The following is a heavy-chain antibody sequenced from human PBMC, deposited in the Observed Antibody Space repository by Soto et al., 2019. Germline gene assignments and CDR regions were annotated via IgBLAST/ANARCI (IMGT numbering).Heavy chain of an antibody. Sequence: GGSLRLSCAASGFTFDDYAMHWVRQAPGKGLEWISYISSDSGTIYYADSLKGRFTISRDNGKNSLYLQMNSLTDEDTAVYYCARGRLWSFDFWGQGTLVTVSS. V-gene: IGHV3-48*02. J-gene: IGHJ4*02. CDR2: ISSDSGTI. CDR3: ARGRLWSFDF. CDR1: GFTFDDYA. D-gene: IGHD3-10*01.